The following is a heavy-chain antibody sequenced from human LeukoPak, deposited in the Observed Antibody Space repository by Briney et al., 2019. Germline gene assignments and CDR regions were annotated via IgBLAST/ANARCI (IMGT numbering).Heavy chain of an antibody. V-gene: IGHV3-7*01. Sequence: PGGSLRLSCAASGFTFSSYWMSWVRLAPGKGLEWVANIKQDGSENYYVDSVKGRFTISGDNVKNSLYLQMNSLRPEDTAVYYCARGRDYWGQGTLVTVSS. CDR3: ARGRDY. J-gene: IGHJ4*02. CDR2: IKQDGSEN. CDR1: GFTFSSYW.